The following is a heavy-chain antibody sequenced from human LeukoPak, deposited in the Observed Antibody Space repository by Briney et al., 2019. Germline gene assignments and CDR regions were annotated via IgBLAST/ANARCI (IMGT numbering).Heavy chain of an antibody. D-gene: IGHD2-2*01. CDR2: INPNSGGT. CDR3: ATLYCSSTSCYGAFDI. CDR1: GYTFTGYY. V-gene: IGHV1-2*02. J-gene: IGHJ3*02. Sequence: ASVKVSCKASGYTFTGYYMHWVRQAPGQGLEWMGWINPNSGGTNYAQKFQGRVTMTRDTSISTAYMELSRLRSDDTAVYYCATLYCSSTSCYGAFDIWGQGTMVTVSS.